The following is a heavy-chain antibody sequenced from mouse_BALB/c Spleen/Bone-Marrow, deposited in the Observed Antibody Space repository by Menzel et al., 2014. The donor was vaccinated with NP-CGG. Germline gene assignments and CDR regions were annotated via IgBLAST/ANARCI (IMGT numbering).Heavy chain of an antibody. CDR1: GYTFSNYY. V-gene: IGHV1S81*02. J-gene: IGHJ1*01. CDR3: TKGNYGYWSFDV. D-gene: IGHD1-1*01. CDR2: SNPSNGGS. Sequence: VQLQQSGAELVKPGASVKLSCKASGYTFSNYYMYWVKQRPGQGLEWIGESNPSNGGSNFNEKFRSKATLTVDKSSSTVYMQPSSLTSEDSAVFSGTKGNYGYWSFDVGGAGTPVPASS.